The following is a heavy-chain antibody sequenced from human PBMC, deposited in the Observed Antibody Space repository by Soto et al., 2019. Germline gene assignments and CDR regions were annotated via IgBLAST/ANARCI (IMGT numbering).Heavy chain of an antibody. J-gene: IGHJ4*02. D-gene: IGHD1-26*01. Sequence: TLSLTCTVSGGSISSYYWSWIRQPAGKGLEWIGYIYTSGSTNYNPSLRGRLVISVDRSENQFSLRLSSVTAADTAVYYCARVKGGASRRAFDSWGQGTLVTVSS. CDR1: GGSISSYY. CDR3: ARVKGGASRRAFDS. V-gene: IGHV4-4*08. CDR2: IYTSGST.